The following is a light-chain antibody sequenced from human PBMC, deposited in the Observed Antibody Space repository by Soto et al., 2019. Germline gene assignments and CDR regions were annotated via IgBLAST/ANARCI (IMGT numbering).Light chain of an antibody. CDR1: QSISSW. CDR3: QQYNSYVWT. CDR2: DAS. J-gene: IGKJ1*01. V-gene: IGKV1-5*01. Sequence: DIQMTQAPSTLPASVGDRVPISCRASQSISSWLAWYQQKPGKAPKLLIYDASSLESGVPSRFSGSGSGTEFTLTISSLQPDDCATYYCQQYNSYVWTFGQGTKVDIK.